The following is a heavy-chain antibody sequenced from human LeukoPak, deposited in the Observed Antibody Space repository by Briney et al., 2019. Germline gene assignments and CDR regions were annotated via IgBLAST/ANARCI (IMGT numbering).Heavy chain of an antibody. J-gene: IGHJ4*02. CDR2: ISYDGSD. V-gene: IGHV3-30-3*01. CDR3: ARANSSAWHNFDF. CDR1: GFTFSSYA. D-gene: IGHD6-19*01. Sequence: GGSLRLSCAASGFTFSSYAMHWVRQAPGKGLEWVAVISYDGSDYYADSVKGRFTISRDNSRDTLYLEMNSLRAEDRAVYYCARANSSAWHNFDFWGQGTLVTVSS.